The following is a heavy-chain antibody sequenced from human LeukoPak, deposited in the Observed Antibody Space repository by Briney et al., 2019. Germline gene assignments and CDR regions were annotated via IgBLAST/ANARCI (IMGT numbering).Heavy chain of an antibody. CDR3: ARVIRGDYYASGTYLPGWFDP. CDR1: GDSISSAEHF. D-gene: IGHD3-10*01. CDR2: IYYSGGT. Sequence: SQTLSLTCTVSGDSISSAEHFWGWIRQPPGKGLECIGYIYYSGGTYYNPSLKSRVAISVDTSKNQFSLKLSSVTAADTAVYYCARVIRGDYYASGTYLPGWFDPWGQGTLVTVSS. J-gene: IGHJ5*02. V-gene: IGHV4-30-4*01.